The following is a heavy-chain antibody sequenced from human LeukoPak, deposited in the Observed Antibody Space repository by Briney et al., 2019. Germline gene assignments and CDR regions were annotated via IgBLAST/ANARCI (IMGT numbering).Heavy chain of an antibody. V-gene: IGHV4-39*02. Sequence: SETLSLTCTVSGGSISSSSYYWGWIRQPPGKGLEWIGTIYHSGSTYYNPSLKSRVTISVDTSKNQFSLKLSSVTAADTAVYYCARDRGYYDSSGPLYYFDYWGQGTLVTVSS. D-gene: IGHD3-22*01. J-gene: IGHJ4*02. CDR1: GGSISSSSYY. CDR3: ARDRGYYDSSGPLYYFDY. CDR2: IYHSGST.